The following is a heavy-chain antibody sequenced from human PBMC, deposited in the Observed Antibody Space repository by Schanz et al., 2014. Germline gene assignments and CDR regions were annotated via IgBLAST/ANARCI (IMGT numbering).Heavy chain of an antibody. V-gene: IGHV1-8*02. CDR1: GYTFTSYS. Sequence: QVQLVQSGAEVKKPGASVKVSCKASGYTFTSYSIHWVRQAPGQGLEWLGWMNPNSGNPGFAQKFRGRVTMTSNTYMSTAYTERHILTSEERAVDYGARSRTRDYWGQGTLVTVSS. CDR3: ARSRTRDY. CDR2: MNPNSGNP. J-gene: IGHJ4*02.